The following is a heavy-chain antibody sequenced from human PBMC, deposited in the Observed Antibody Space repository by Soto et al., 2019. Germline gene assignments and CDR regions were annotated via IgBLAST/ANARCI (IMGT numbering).Heavy chain of an antibody. V-gene: IGHV1-18*01. CDR3: ARDIESVTARHFFYYYAMDV. CDR2: VSVNNGHT. CDR1: GFTFSNYG. Sequence: GASVKVSCKASGFTFSNYGLNWVRQAPGQGLEWMGWVSVNNGHTNYAQNLQGRVSMTTDTSTGTAYMELRGLTFDDTAVYYCARDIESVTARHFFYYYAMDVWGQGTTVTVSS. J-gene: IGHJ6*02. D-gene: IGHD2-8*01.